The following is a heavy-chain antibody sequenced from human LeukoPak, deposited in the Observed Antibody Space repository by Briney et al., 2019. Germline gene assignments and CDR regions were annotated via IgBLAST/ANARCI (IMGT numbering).Heavy chain of an antibody. J-gene: IGHJ3*01. CDR1: GGSISSYY. D-gene: IGHD1-1*01. CDR3: ARHVATGATDAFDF. Sequence: SETLSLTCTVSGGSISSYYWTWIRQPPGEGLEWIGYIYYSGSTNYHPSLKSRLTISVDTSKNQFSLKLSSVTAADTAVYYCARHVATGATDAFDFWGRGTMDTVSS. V-gene: IGHV4-59*08. CDR2: IYYSGST.